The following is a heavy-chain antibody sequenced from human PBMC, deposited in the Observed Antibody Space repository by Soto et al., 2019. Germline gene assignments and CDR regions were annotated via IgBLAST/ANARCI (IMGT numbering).Heavy chain of an antibody. J-gene: IGHJ4*02. CDR3: TRRSEYDSGGYYYAYDY. CDR1: GFTFSDSA. Sequence: EVQVVESGGGLVQSGGSLTLSCAASGFTFSDSAMHWVRQASGKGLEWLGRIRSKANNFATAYAASVKGRFTISRDDAKNTVYLQMNSLTSEDTAVYYCTRRSEYDSGGYYYAYDYWGQGTRVTVS. V-gene: IGHV3-73*02. CDR2: IRSKANNFAT. D-gene: IGHD3-22*01.